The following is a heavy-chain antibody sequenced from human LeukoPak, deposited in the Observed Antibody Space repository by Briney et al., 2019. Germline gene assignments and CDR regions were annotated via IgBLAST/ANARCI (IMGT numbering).Heavy chain of an antibody. CDR2: ISGSGGST. J-gene: IGHJ4*02. Sequence: GGSLRLSCAASGFTFRSYAMSWVRQAPGKGLEWVSAISGSGGSTYYADSVKGRFTISRDNSKNTLYLQMNSLRAEDTAVYYCARDPPYYYDSSGYSDYWGQGTLVTVSS. V-gene: IGHV3-23*01. CDR1: GFTFRSYA. CDR3: ARDPPYYYDSSGYSDY. D-gene: IGHD3-22*01.